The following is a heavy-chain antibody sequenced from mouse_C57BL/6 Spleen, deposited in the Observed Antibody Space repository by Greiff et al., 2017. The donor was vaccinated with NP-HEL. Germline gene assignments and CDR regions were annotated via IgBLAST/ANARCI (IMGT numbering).Heavy chain of an antibody. D-gene: IGHD2-4*01. CDR2: ISGGGGNT. Sequence: EVMLVESGGGLVKPGGSLKLSCAASGFTFSSYTMSWVRQTPEKRLEWVATISGGGGNTYYPDSVKGRFTISRDNAKNTLYLQMSSLRSEDTALYYCARHEAYDYAWFAYWGQGTLVTVSA. CDR1: GFTFSSYT. CDR3: ARHEAYDYAWFAY. V-gene: IGHV5-9*01. J-gene: IGHJ3*01.